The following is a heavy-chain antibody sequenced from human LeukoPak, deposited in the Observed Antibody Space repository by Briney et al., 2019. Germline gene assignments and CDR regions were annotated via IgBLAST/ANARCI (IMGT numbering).Heavy chain of an antibody. J-gene: IGHJ4*02. CDR3: TREEGSRTKPFDF. CDR1: GYTFTTYF. V-gene: IGHV1-46*01. D-gene: IGHD2-15*01. CDR2: INPSSGSI. Sequence: ASVRLSFKSSGYTFTTYFLHWVRQAPGQGLEWMGIINPSSGSITYAQKFHGRLTVTRDTSTSTVYMELSGLTFEDTAVYYCTREEGSRTKPFDFWGQGTLVTVSS.